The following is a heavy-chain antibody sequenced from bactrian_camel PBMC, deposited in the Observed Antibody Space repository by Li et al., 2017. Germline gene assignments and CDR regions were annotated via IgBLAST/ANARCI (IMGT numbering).Heavy chain of an antibody. D-gene: IGHD6*01. V-gene: IGHV3S1*01. CDR2: HYTGTATT. J-gene: IGHJ4*01. CDR1: LYIYSSYC. CDR3: AAGHLIMCTAFAIPSFAD. Sequence: HVQLVESGGGSVQAGDFLRLSCEISLYIYSSYCMGWFRQAPGKEREAVAAHYTGTATTYVADSVKGRFRIYKDLAKNTLDLQMDSLTPEDSGMYYCAAGHLIMCTAFAIPSFADRGQGTQVTVS.